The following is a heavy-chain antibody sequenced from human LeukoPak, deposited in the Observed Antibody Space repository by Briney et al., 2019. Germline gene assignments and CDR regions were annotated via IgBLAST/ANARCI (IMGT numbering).Heavy chain of an antibody. Sequence: PSQTLSLTCSVSGASVSSGSYSWNWIRQPAGKGLEWLGRIYTSGYTNYNPSLRSRVTISLDTSKSQFSLKLTAVTAADTAIYFCARTYYDRVSGSFRHDTFEIWGQGTLITVSS. V-gene: IGHV4-61*02. J-gene: IGHJ3*02. CDR3: ARTYYDRVSGSFRHDTFEI. D-gene: IGHD3-16*02. CDR2: IYTSGYT. CDR1: GASVSSGSYS.